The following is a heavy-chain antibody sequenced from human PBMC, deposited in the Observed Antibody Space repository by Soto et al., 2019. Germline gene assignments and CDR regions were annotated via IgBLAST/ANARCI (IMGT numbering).Heavy chain of an antibody. Sequence: GGSLRLSCAASGFTFSSYGMHWVRQAPGKGLEWVAVISYDGSNKYYADSVKGRFTISRDNSKNTLYLQMNSLRAEDTAVYYCAKAGLYYYDSSGGYFDYWGQGTLVTVSS. J-gene: IGHJ4*02. CDR3: AKAGLYYYDSSGGYFDY. D-gene: IGHD3-22*01. V-gene: IGHV3-30*18. CDR2: ISYDGSNK. CDR1: GFTFSSYG.